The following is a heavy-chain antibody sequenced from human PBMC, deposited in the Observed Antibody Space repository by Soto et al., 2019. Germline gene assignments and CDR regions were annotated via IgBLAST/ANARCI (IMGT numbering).Heavy chain of an antibody. CDR3: ARDNRELAHSWVYYYGMDV. J-gene: IGHJ6*02. CDR2: IYYSGST. Sequence: SETLSLTCTVSGGSVSSGSYYWSWIRQPPGKGLEWIGYIYYSGSTNYNPSLKSRVTISVDTSKNQFSLKLSSVTAADTAVYSCARDNRELAHSWVYYYGMDVWGQGTTVTVSS. CDR1: GGSVSSGSYY. V-gene: IGHV4-61*01. D-gene: IGHD1-26*01.